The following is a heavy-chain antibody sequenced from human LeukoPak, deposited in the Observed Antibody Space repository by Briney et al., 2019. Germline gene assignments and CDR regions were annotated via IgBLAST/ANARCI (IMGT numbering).Heavy chain of an antibody. J-gene: IGHJ4*02. CDR2: INHSGST. CDR1: GGAFSGYY. Sequence: SETLSLTCAVYGGAFSGYYWSWIRQPPGGGLEWIGEINHSGSTNYNPSLKSRVTISVDTSKNQFSLKLSSVTAADTAVYYCARRIGVAAAGNDYWGQGTLVTVSS. CDR3: ARRIGVAAAGNDY. D-gene: IGHD6-13*01. V-gene: IGHV4-34*01.